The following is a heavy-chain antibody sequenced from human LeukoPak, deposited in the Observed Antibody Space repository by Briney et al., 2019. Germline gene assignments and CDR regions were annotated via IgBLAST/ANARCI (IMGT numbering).Heavy chain of an antibody. CDR1: GGSMNNYY. V-gene: IGHV4-59*01. D-gene: IGHD3-22*01. Sequence: SETLSLTCTVSGGSMNNYYWSWIRQSPGKGLEWIGYIYHTGSATHKPSLKSRVTLSLDTSKNQFSLKLSSVTAADTAVYYCARGRGDSKGTSFDFWGQGTLVTVSS. CDR2: IYHTGSA. J-gene: IGHJ4*02. CDR3: ARGRGDSKGTSFDF.